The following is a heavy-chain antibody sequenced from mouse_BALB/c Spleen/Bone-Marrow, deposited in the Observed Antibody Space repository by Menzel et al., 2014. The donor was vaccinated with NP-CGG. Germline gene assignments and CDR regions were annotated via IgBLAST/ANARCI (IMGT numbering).Heavy chain of an antibody. CDR2: ISSGGSYT. D-gene: IGHD4-1*01. Sequence: DVKLVESGGGLVKPGGSLKLSCAASGFTFSSYTMSWVRQTPEKRLEWVATISSGGSYTYYPDSVKGRFTISRDNAKNTLHLQMSSLKSEDTAMYYCTREDTNWDFDYWGQGTTLTVSS. CDR1: GFTFSSYT. CDR3: TREDTNWDFDY. V-gene: IGHV5-6-4*01. J-gene: IGHJ2*01.